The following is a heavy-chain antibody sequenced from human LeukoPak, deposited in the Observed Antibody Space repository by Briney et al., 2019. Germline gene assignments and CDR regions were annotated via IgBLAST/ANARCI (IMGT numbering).Heavy chain of an antibody. Sequence: GGSLRLSCAASGFTFSSYSMNWVRQAPGKGLEWVSSISSSSSYIYYADSVKGRFTISRDNAKNSLYLQMNSLRAEDTAVYYCARRILTGYDAFDIWGQGTMVTVSS. D-gene: IGHD3-9*01. CDR3: ARRILTGYDAFDI. V-gene: IGHV3-21*01. CDR2: ISSSSSYI. CDR1: GFTFSSYS. J-gene: IGHJ3*02.